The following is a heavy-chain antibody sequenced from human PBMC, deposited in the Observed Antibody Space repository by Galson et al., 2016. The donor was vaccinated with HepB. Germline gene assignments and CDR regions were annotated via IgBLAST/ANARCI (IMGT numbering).Heavy chain of an antibody. CDR3: TIDLDGFNYFDA. CDR1: GYTFTTHY. V-gene: IGHV1-46*01. CDR2: INPDGGST. D-gene: IGHD5-24*01. Sequence: SVKVSCKASGYTFTTHYIHWVRQAPGQGFEWIGRINPDGGSTTYTQRYQGRVTMTRDTSASTVYMEVAALRSEDTAVYYCTIDLDGFNYFDAWGQGTLVTVSS. J-gene: IGHJ4*02.